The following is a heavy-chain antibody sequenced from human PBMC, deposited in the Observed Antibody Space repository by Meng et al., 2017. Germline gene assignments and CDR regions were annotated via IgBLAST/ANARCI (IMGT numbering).Heavy chain of an antibody. CDR1: GFTSSSYA. D-gene: IGHD3-10*01. V-gene: IGHV3-30*04. J-gene: IGHJ4*02. Sequence: GGSLRLSCAASGFTSSSYAMHWVRQAPGKGLEWVAVISYDGSNKYYADSVKGRFTISRDNSKNTLYLQMNSLRAEDTAVYYCARGGVWFGEFLGHILDYWGQGTLVTVSS. CDR3: ARGGVWFGEFLGHILDY. CDR2: ISYDGSNK.